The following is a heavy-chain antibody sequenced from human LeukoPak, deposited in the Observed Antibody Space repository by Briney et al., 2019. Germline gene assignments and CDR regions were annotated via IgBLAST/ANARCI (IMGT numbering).Heavy chain of an antibody. D-gene: IGHD6-6*01. J-gene: IGHJ4*02. Sequence: PSETLSLTCTVSGGSISSYYWSWIRQPPGKGLEWIGSIYYSGSTYYNPSLKSRVTISVDTSKNQFSLKLSSVTAADTAVYYCARREYSSSSWYYWDQGTLVTVSS. CDR1: GGSISSYY. V-gene: IGHV4-59*05. CDR2: IYYSGST. CDR3: ARREYSSSSWYY.